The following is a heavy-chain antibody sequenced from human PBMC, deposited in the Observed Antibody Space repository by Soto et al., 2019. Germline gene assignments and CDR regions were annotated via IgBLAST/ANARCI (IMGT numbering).Heavy chain of an antibody. CDR2: IYYSGST. CDR1: GGSISSYY. V-gene: IGHV4-59*06. J-gene: IGHJ3*02. CDR3: ARFNVNDYILTGSEIDAFDI. Sequence: SETLSLTCTVSGGSISSYYWSWIRQHPGKGLDWIGYIYYSGSTYYNPSLKSRVTISVDTSKNQFSLKLGSVTAADTAVYYCARFNVNDYILTGSEIDAFDICGQGTMVTVSS. D-gene: IGHD3-9*01.